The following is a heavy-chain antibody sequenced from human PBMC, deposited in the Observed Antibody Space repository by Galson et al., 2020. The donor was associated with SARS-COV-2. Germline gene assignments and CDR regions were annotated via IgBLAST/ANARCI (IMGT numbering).Heavy chain of an antibody. J-gene: IGHJ4*02. V-gene: IGHV4-59*12. CDR2: IYYSGST. Sequence: SETLSLTCTVSGGSISSYYWSWIRQPPGKGLEWIGYIYYSGSTNYNPSLKSRVTISVDTSKNQFSLRLSSVTAADTAGYYCARLPLGGGLGYWGQGTLVTVSS. D-gene: IGHD5-12*01. CDR3: ARLPLGGGLGY. CDR1: GGSISSYY.